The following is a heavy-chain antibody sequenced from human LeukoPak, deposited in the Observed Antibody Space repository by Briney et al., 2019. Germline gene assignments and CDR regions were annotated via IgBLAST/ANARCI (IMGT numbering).Heavy chain of an antibody. CDR1: GFTFSSYG. J-gene: IGHJ3*02. D-gene: IGHD5-24*01. CDR3: AKDTRDGYNYDAFDI. V-gene: IGHV3-9*01. CDR2: ISWNSGSI. Sequence: GGSLRLSCAASGFTFSSYGMHWVRQAPGKGLEWVSGISWNSGSIGYADSVKGRFTISRDNAKNSLYLQMNSLRAEDTALYYCAKDTRDGYNYDAFDIWGQGTMVTVSS.